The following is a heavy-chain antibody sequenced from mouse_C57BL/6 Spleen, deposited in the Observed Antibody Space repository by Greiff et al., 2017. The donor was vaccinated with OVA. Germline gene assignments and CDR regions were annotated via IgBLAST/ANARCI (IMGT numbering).Heavy chain of an antibody. V-gene: IGHV1-15*01. J-gene: IGHJ3*01. CDR3: TSDAEFAY. Sequence: VKVVESGAELVRPGASVTLSCKASGYTFTDYEMHWVKQTPVHGLEWIGAIDPETGGTAYNQKFKGKAILTADKSSSTAYMELRSLTSEDSAVYYCTSDAEFAYWGQGTLVTVSA. CDR2: IDPETGGT. D-gene: IGHD2-3*01. CDR1: GYTFTDYE.